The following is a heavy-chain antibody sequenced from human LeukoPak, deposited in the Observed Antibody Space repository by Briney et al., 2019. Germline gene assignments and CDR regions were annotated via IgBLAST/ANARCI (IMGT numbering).Heavy chain of an antibody. V-gene: IGHV4-59*01. CDR3: ARSGLRDSSGYPNWFDP. CDR2: IYYSGTT. CDR1: GGSISPYY. D-gene: IGHD3-22*01. J-gene: IGHJ5*02. Sequence: PSETLSLTCTVSGGSISPYYWSWIRQPPGKGLEWIGFIYYSGTTDYNPSLKSRVTISVDTSKNLFSLKLTSMTAADTAVYYCARSGLRDSSGYPNWFDPWGQGTLVTVSS.